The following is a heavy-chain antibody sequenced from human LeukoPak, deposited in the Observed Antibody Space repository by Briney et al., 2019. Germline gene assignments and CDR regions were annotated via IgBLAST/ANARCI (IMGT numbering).Heavy chain of an antibody. V-gene: IGHV3-9*03. D-gene: IGHD6-13*01. Sequence: PGRSLRLSCAASGFTFDDYAMHWVRQAPGKGLEWVSGISWNSGSIGYADSVKGRFTISRDNAKNSLYLQMNSLRAEDMAVYYCAKEGRVFYSSSFNYWGQGTLVTVSS. J-gene: IGHJ4*02. CDR2: ISWNSGSI. CDR3: AKEGRVFYSSSFNY. CDR1: GFTFDDYA.